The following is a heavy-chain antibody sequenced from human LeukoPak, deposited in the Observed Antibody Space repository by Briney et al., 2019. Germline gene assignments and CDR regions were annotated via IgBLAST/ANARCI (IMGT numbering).Heavy chain of an antibody. Sequence: QPGGSLRLSCAASGFTFSSYWMHWVRQAPGKGLVWVSRINSDGSSTSYADSVKGRFTISRDNAKNTLYLQMNSLRAEDTAVYYCARGGNYYDSSGYYLFDYWGQGTLVTVSS. V-gene: IGHV3-74*01. CDR3: ARGGNYYDSSGYYLFDY. CDR1: GFTFSSYW. D-gene: IGHD3-22*01. CDR2: INSDGSST. J-gene: IGHJ4*02.